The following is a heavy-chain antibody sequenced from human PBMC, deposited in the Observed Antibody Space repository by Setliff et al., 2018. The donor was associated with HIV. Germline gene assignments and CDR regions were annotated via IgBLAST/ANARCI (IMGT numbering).Heavy chain of an antibody. D-gene: IGHD3-22*01. CDR2: IYHNGNT. CDR1: GGSTSSSSYY. J-gene: IGHJ3*02. CDR3: ARLWAYYDSSGRTAFDI. V-gene: IGHV4-39*07. Sequence: SETLSLTCTVAGGSTSSSSYYWGWIRQPPGMGLEWIASIYHNGNTYYHPSLKSRVTMSVDTSKNQFSLKLSSVTAADTAVYYCARLWAYYDSSGRTAFDIWGQGTMVTVSS.